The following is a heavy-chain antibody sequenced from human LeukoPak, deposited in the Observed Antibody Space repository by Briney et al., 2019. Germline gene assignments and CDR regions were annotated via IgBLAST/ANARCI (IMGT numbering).Heavy chain of an antibody. D-gene: IGHD6-13*01. CDR3: ARSRRQQLVRSTVYNWFDP. CDR2: INHSGST. J-gene: IGHJ5*02. CDR1: GGSFSGYY. V-gene: IGHV4-34*01. Sequence: SETLSLTCAVYGGSFSGYYWSWIRQPPGKGLEWIGEINHSGSTNYNPSLKSRVTISVDTSKNQFSLKLSSVTAADTAVYYCARSRRQQLVRSTVYNWFDPWGQGTLVTVSS.